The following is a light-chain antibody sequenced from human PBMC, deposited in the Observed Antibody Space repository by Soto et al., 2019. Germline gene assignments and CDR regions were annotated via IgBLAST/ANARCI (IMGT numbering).Light chain of an antibody. J-gene: IGKJ5*01. V-gene: IGKV1-39*01. Sequence: DIQVTQSPSTLSASVGDRVTITCGASQSISTYLNWYQKKPGKAPNLLIYDASRLQSGVPSRFSGSGGGTDFTLSISSVQPEDFATYFCQQSYMDPITFGQGTRLEIK. CDR2: DAS. CDR1: QSISTY. CDR3: QQSYMDPIT.